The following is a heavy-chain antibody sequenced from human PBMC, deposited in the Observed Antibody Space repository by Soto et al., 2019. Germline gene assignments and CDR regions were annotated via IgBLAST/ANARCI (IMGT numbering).Heavy chain of an antibody. Sequence: SVKVSCKASGGTFSSYAISWVRQAPGQGLEWMGGIIPIFGTANYAQKFQGRVTITADASTSTAYMELSSLRSEDTAVYYCATSEWFGELRYSPMDVWGQGTTVTAP. CDR2: IIPIFGTA. J-gene: IGHJ6*02. CDR1: GGTFSSYA. V-gene: IGHV1-69*13. D-gene: IGHD3-10*01. CDR3: ATSEWFGELRYSPMDV.